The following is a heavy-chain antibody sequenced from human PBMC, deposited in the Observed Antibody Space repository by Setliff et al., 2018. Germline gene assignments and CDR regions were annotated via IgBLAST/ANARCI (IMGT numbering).Heavy chain of an antibody. CDR1: GYSFTTNL. CDR3: ARHEGYSSSWGGYFFYMDV. V-gene: IGHV5-51*01. Sequence: PGESLKISCKASGYSFTTNLIGWVRQMPGKGLEWMGIIWPGDSDTRYSPSFQGQVTISVDKSISTAYLQWNSLKASDTATYYCARHEGYSSSWGGYFFYMDVWGKGTTVTVSS. CDR2: IWPGDSDT. J-gene: IGHJ6*03. D-gene: IGHD6-13*01.